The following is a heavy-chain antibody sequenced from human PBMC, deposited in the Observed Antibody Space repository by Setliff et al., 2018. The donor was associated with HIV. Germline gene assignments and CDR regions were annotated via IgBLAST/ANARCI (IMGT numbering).Heavy chain of an antibody. CDR3: ARAAPGGGNDYFGY. Sequence: GASVKVSCNTSGYTFNDFVIHWVRQAPGQRPEYMGWFYPGTGGTGYSPRFQGRLTFSRDTSATTAHVEVNSLTSEDTAVYYCARAAPGGGNDYFGYWGQGALVTVSS. CDR2: FYPGTGGT. D-gene: IGHD3-16*01. J-gene: IGHJ4*02. V-gene: IGHV1-3*01. CDR1: GYTFNDFV.